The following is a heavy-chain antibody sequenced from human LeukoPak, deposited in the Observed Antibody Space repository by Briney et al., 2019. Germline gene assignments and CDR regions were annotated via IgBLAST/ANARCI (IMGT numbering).Heavy chain of an antibody. J-gene: IGHJ5*02. Sequence: SVKGRFTISRDNSKNTLYLQMNSLRAEDTAVYYCAKGDYYDSSGLPFDPWGQGTQVAVSS. CDR3: AKGDYYDSSGLPFDP. V-gene: IGHV3-30*02. D-gene: IGHD3-22*01.